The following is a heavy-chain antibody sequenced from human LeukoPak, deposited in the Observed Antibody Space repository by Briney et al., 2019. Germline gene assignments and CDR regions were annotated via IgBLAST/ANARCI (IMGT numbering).Heavy chain of an antibody. CDR1: GGSISSYY. D-gene: IGHD5-12*01. CDR2: IYYSGST. Sequence: SETLSLTCTVSGGSISSYYWSWIRQPPGKGLEWIGYIYYSGSTNYNPSLKSRVTISVDTSKNQFSLKLSSVTAVDTAAYYCARLVATAFDYWGQGTLVTVSS. CDR3: ARLVATAFDY. V-gene: IGHV4-59*01. J-gene: IGHJ4*02.